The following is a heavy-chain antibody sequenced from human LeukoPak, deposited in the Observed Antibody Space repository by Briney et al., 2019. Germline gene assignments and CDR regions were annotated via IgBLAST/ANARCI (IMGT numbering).Heavy chain of an antibody. Sequence: GGSLRLSCAASGFTFSSYAMSWVRQAPGQGLEWVSVISGSGGSTYYADSVKGRFTISRDNSKNTLYLQMNSLRAEDTAVYYCAKDGGAVAGTADYWGQGTPVTVSS. J-gene: IGHJ4*02. V-gene: IGHV3-23*01. CDR1: GFTFSSYA. CDR2: ISGSGGST. D-gene: IGHD6-19*01. CDR3: AKDGGAVAGTADY.